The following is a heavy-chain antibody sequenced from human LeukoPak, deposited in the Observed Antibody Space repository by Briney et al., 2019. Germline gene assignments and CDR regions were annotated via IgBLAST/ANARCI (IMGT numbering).Heavy chain of an antibody. CDR1: GFTFSSYG. V-gene: IGHV3-33*01. CDR2: MWYDGSNK. J-gene: IGHJ4*02. D-gene: IGHD2-15*01. CDR3: ATPDFDY. Sequence: PGGSLRLSCAASGFTFSSYGMHWVRQAPGKGLEWVAVMWYDGSNKYYADSVKGRFTISRDNSKNTLYLQMNSLRAEDTAVYYCATPDFDYWGQGTLVTVSS.